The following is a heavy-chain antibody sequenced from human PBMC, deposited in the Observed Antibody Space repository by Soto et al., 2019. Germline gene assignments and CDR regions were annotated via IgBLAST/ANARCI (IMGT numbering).Heavy chain of an antibody. V-gene: IGHV4-30-4*01. D-gene: IGHD3-22*01. CDR2: IYYSGST. CDR1: GGSISSGDYY. CDR3: ARDLSSGYYVGRGDHDAFDI. Sequence: QVQLQESGPGLVKPSQTLSLTCTVSGGSISSGDYYWSWIRQPQGKGLEWIGYIYYSGSTYYNPYLKSRVTISVDTSKNQFSLKLSSVTAADTAVYYCARDLSSGYYVGRGDHDAFDIWGQGTMVTVSS. J-gene: IGHJ3*02.